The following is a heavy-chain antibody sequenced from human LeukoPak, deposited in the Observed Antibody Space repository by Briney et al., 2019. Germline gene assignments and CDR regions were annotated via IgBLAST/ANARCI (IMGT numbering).Heavy chain of an antibody. Sequence: PSETLSLTCAVSGGSISSNSYYWSWIRQPAGKGLEWIGRIYTSGSTNYNPSLKSRVTMSVDTSKNQFSLKLSSVTAADTAVYYCARDEYYYGSGSYYTFDYWGQGTLVTVSS. CDR2: IYTSGST. J-gene: IGHJ4*02. D-gene: IGHD3-10*01. V-gene: IGHV4-61*02. CDR3: ARDEYYYGSGSYYTFDY. CDR1: GGSISSNSYY.